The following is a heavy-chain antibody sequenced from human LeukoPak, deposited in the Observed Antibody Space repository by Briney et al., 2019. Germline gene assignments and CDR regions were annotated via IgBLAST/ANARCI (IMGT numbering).Heavy chain of an antibody. CDR2: IHYSGSS. Sequence: PSETLSLTCTVSGGSISGYYWGWIRQPPGKGLDWIGYIHYSGSSKYSPSLESRVAMSVDTSMNQFSLKLTSVIAADTAVYYCARYDSSSSALENWGQGTLVTVSS. D-gene: IGHD3-22*01. J-gene: IGHJ4*02. V-gene: IGHV4-59*01. CDR1: GGSISGYY. CDR3: ARYDSSSSALEN.